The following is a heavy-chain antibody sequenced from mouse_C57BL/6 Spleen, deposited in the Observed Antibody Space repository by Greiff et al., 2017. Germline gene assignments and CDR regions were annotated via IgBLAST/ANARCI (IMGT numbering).Heavy chain of an antibody. CDR1: GYTFTSYW. V-gene: IGHV1-69*01. CDR2: IDPSDSYT. CDR3: ARGRPFDY. Sequence: QVQLQQPGAELVMPGASVKLSCKASGYTFTSYWMHWVKQRPGQGLEWIGDIDPSDSYTNYNQKFKGKSTLTVAKSSSTAYMQLSSLTSEDAAVYYWARGRPFDYWGQGTTLTVSS. J-gene: IGHJ2*01.